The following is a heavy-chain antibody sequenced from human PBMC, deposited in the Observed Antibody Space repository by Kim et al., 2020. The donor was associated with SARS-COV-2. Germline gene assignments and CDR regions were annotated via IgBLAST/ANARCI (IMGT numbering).Heavy chain of an antibody. V-gene: IGHV4-59*08. CDR2: ISYSGST. J-gene: IGHJ4*02. CDR1: GGSISSYF. CDR3: ARHQYSGSYLYYFDY. D-gene: IGHD1-26*01. Sequence: SETLSLTCTVSGGSISSYFWSWIRQPPGKGLEWIGYISYSGSTNYTPSLKSRVTISVGTSKNQFSLKLSSVTAADTAVYYCARHQYSGSYLYYFDYWGQGSLVTVSS.